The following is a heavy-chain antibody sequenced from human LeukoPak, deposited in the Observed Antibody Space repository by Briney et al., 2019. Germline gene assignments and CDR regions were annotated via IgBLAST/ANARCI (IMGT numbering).Heavy chain of an antibody. D-gene: IGHD3-10*01. CDR3: ARDGFTMVRGVNYYYYGMDV. V-gene: IGHV4-34*09. Sequence: TSSETLSLTCAVYGGSFSGYYWSWIRQPPGKGLEWIGEINHSGSTNYNPSLKSRVTISVDTSKNQFSLKLSSVTAADTAVYYCARDGFTMVRGVNYYYYGMDVWGQGTTVTVSS. J-gene: IGHJ6*02. CDR2: INHSGST. CDR1: GGSFSGYY.